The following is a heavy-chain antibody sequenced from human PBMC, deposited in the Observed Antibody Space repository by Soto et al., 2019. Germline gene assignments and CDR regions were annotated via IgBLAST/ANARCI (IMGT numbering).Heavy chain of an antibody. D-gene: IGHD5-18*01. CDR3: VRHTNGYNPLDY. Sequence: PGESLKISCEAFGYSFPDFWIGWVRQMPGKGLEWVGIILPRDSDSRYSPSFEGRVTISADNSISTAYLQWSSLTASDTAMYFCVRHTNGYNPLDYWGRGTLVTSPQ. V-gene: IGHV5-51*01. J-gene: IGHJ4*02. CDR2: ILPRDSDS. CDR1: GYSFPDFW.